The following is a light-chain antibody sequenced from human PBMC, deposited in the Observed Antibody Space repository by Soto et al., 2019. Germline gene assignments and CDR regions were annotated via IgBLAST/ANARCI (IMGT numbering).Light chain of an antibody. CDR2: GAS. Sequence: EIVLTQSPATLSLSPGERATLSCRASQSISNFLAWYQQKPGQAPRLLIYGASNRATGIPDRFSGSGSGTDFTLTISRLEPEDFAVYYCQQYHNWPPITFGQGTRLEIK. J-gene: IGKJ5*01. V-gene: IGKV3-11*01. CDR3: QQYHNWPPIT. CDR1: QSISNF.